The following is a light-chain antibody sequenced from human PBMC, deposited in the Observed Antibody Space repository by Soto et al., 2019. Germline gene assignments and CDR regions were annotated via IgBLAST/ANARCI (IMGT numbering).Light chain of an antibody. J-gene: IGLJ2*01. CDR2: QDT. V-gene: IGLV3-1*01. CDR1: KMDNKY. Sequence: SYELTQPPSVSVSPGQTANITCSGDKMDNKYVSWYQQKPGQSPVLIIYQDTFRPSGIPERFSGSNSGNAATLTISGSQAADEADYYCQTWDRDTVIFGGGTQLTVL. CDR3: QTWDRDTVI.